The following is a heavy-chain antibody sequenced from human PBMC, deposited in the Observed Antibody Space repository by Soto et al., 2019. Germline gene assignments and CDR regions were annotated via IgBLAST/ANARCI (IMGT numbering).Heavy chain of an antibody. CDR1: GGSVSSGSYY. Sequence: SETLSLTCTVSGGSVSSGSYYWSWIRQPPGKGLEWIGYIYYSGSTNYNPSLKSRVTISVDTSKNQFSLKLSSVTAADTAVYYCARDVYSSSWFESDNWFDPWGQGTLVTSPQ. V-gene: IGHV4-61*01. CDR3: ARDVYSSSWFESDNWFDP. J-gene: IGHJ5*02. D-gene: IGHD6-13*01. CDR2: IYYSGST.